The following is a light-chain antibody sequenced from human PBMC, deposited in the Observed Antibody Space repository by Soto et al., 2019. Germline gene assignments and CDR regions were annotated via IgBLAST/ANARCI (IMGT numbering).Light chain of an antibody. V-gene: IGLV2-11*01. CDR3: QAYDYILTASV. J-gene: IGLJ3*02. Sequence: QSALTQPRSVSGSPGQSVTISCTGTYSDIGSYNDVSWYQHHPAKAPRLMIFDVSQRPSGVPDRFSGSKSGNTASLTISGLQAEDEADYYCQAYDYILTASVFGGGTKLTVL. CDR1: YSDIGSYND. CDR2: DVS.